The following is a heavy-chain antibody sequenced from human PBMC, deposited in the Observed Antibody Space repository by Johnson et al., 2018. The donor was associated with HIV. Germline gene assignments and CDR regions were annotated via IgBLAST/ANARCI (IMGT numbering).Heavy chain of an antibody. V-gene: IGHV3-66*01. CDR2: IHGGGSI. D-gene: IGHD4-17*01. J-gene: IGHJ3*02. CDR1: EFSVSGNY. Sequence: VQLVESGGGLVRPGGSLRLSCAASEFSVSGNYMTWVRQAPGTGLEWVSVIHGGGSIYYEDSVKGRFTISRENSKNTLYLQMNSLRTEDTAVYYCARDGTTGPSGDAFDIWGQGTMVTVSS. CDR3: ARDGTTGPSGDAFDI.